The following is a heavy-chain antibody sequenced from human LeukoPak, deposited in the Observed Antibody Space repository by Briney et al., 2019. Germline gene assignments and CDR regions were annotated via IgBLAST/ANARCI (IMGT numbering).Heavy chain of an antibody. D-gene: IGHD3-3*01. CDR3: ARPYYDFWSGYRNRDAFDI. V-gene: IGHV1-8*01. Sequence: GASVKVSCKASGYTFTSYDINWVRQATGQGLEWMGWMNPNSGNTGYAQKFQGRVTMTRNTSISTAYMELSSLRSEDTAVYYCARPYYDFWSGYRNRDAFDIWGQGTMVTVSS. CDR2: MNPNSGNT. CDR1: GYTFTSYD. J-gene: IGHJ3*02.